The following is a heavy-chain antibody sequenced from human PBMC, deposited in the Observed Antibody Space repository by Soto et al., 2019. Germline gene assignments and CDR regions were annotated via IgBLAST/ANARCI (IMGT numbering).Heavy chain of an antibody. CDR3: ANDGSQPGYNYGYFFYGIHV. J-gene: IGHJ6*01. CDR1: GFTVSFYS. V-gene: IGHV3-48*01. Sequence: PGGALRPCSEASGFTVSFYSVNIISQAPGRGPEWVSYISGSSSTIYYADSVKGRFTISRDNDKNSLSLGMNFLRGEDTAVYYFANDGSQPGYNYGYFFYGIHVRRQVTPVPVSS. CDR2: ISGSSSTI. D-gene: IGHD5-18*01.